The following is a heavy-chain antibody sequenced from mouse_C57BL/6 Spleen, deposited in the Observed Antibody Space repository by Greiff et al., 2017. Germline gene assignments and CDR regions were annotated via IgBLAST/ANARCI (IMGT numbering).Heavy chain of an antibody. CDR3: ARDSYYRGYYAMDY. J-gene: IGHJ4*01. CDR2: INYDGSST. CDR1: GSTFSDYY. D-gene: IGHD2-12*01. Sequence: EVQLVESEGGLVQPGSSMKLSCTASGSTFSDYYMAWVRQVPEKGLEWVANINYDGSSTYYLDSLKGRFIISRDNAKNILYLQLSSLKSEDTATYYCARDSYYRGYYAMDYWGQGTSVTVSS. V-gene: IGHV5-16*01.